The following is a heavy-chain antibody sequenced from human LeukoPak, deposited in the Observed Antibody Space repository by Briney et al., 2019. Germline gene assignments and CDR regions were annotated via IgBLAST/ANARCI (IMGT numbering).Heavy chain of an antibody. J-gene: IGHJ4*02. V-gene: IGHV1-18*04. CDR3: ARDLGEGLLWFGELPADY. CDR1: GYTFTSYG. D-gene: IGHD3-10*01. Sequence: ASVKVSCKASGYTFTSYGISWVRQAPGQGLEWMGWISAYNGNTNYAQKLQGRVTMTIDTSTSTAYMELRSLRSDDTAVYYCARDLGEGLLWFGELPADYWGQGTLVTVSS. CDR2: ISAYNGNT.